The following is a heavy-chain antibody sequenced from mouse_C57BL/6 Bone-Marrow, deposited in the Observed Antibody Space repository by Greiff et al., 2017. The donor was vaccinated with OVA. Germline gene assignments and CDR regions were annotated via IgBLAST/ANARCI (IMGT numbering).Heavy chain of an antibody. V-gene: IGHV1-87*01. CDR2: GQGLEWIG. Sequence: QVQLQQSGPELARPWASVKISCQAFYTFFRRVHFAIRDTNSWMQREKQRPGQGLEWIGAIYPGNGGTSYNQKYKGKATLTADKSSSTAYMQLSQPASEASAFYCCACQYLYYYSRFCCFDVWGKGTPVTVSA. J-gene: IGHJ1*03. CDR1: YTFFRRVH. D-gene: IGHD2-12*01. CDR3: SEASAFYCCACQYLYYYSRFCCFDV.